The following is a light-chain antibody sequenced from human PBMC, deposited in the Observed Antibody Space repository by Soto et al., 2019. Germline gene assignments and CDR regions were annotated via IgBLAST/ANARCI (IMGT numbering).Light chain of an antibody. CDR2: GVS. CDR1: QSVSSSY. CDR3: QLYGTSPQDFG. Sequence: EIVLTQSPGTLSLSPGGRVTLSCRASQSVSSSYLAWYQQKPGQAPRLLIYGVSSRATGIPDRFSGSGSGTDFTLTINRLEPEDFAVYYCQLYGTSPQDFGFGGGTKVEIK. V-gene: IGKV3-20*01. J-gene: IGKJ4*01.